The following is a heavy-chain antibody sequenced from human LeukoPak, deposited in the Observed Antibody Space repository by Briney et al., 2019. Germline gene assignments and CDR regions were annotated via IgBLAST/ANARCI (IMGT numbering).Heavy chain of an antibody. D-gene: IGHD3-22*01. V-gene: IGHV3-74*01. Sequence: GGSLRLSCAASGFSLSSYWMHWVRQAPGKGLVWVSRIDSDGSSTTYADSVKGRFTISRDNAENTLYLQMNSLRAEDTAVYYCASGTDSYDSGGFFREPFFAYWGQGTLVSVSS. CDR2: IDSDGSST. CDR3: ASGTDSYDSGGFFREPFFAY. J-gene: IGHJ4*02. CDR1: GFSLSSYW.